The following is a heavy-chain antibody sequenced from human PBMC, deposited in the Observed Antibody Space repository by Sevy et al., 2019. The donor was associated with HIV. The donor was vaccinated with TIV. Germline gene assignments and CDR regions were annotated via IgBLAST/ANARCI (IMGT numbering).Heavy chain of an antibody. CDR2: IRSKAYGGTT. D-gene: IGHD6-19*01. Sequence: GGSLRLSCTASGFTFGDYAMSWFRQAPGKGLEWVGFIRSKAYGGTTEYAVSVKGRFTISRDDSKSIAYLQMNSLKTEDTAVYYCTRDVGSSGWSGFDPWGQGTLVTVSS. J-gene: IGHJ5*02. CDR1: GFTFGDYA. V-gene: IGHV3-49*03. CDR3: TRDVGSSGWSGFDP.